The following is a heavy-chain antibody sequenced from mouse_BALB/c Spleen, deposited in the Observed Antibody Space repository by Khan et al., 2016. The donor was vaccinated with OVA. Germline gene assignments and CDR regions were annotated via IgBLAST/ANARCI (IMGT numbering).Heavy chain of an antibody. V-gene: IGHV1S137*01. CDR2: ISTYSGNT. J-gene: IGHJ2*01. CDR3: TRPAYDGYYDY. Sequence: VELVESGPELVRPGVSVKISCKGSGYTFTDYAMHWVKQSHAKSLEWIGLISTYSGNTNYKQKFKGKATMTVDKSSSTAYMELARLTSEDSAIYYCTRPAYDGYYDYWGQGTILTVSS. D-gene: IGHD2-3*01. CDR1: GYTFTDYA.